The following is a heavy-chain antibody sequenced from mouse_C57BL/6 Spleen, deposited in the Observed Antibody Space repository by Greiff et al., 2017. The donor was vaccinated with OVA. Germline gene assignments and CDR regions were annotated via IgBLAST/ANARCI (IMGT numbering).Heavy chain of an antibody. CDR1: GFSFNTYA. J-gene: IGHJ3*01. D-gene: IGHD2-3*01. Sequence: EVKLMASGGGLVQPKGSLQLSCAASGFSFNTYAMNWVRQAPGKGLEWVARIRSKSNNYATYYADSVKDRFTISRDDSESMLYLQMNNLKTEDTAMYYCVRQGDGPWFAYWGQGTLVTVSA. CDR3: VRQGDGPWFAY. CDR2: IRSKSNNYAT. V-gene: IGHV10-1*01.